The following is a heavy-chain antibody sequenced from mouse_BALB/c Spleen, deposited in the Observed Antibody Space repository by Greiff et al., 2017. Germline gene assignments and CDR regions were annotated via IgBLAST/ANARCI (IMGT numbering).Heavy chain of an antibody. Sequence: VQLKESGGGLVKPGGSLKLSCAASGFTFSDYYMYWVRQTPEKRLEWVATISDGGSYTYYPDSVKGRFTISRDNAKNNLYLQMSSLKSEDTAMYYCAREGDDYYFDYWGQGTTLTVSS. D-gene: IGHD2-4*01. CDR3: AREGDDYYFDY. CDR2: ISDGGSYT. J-gene: IGHJ2*01. CDR1: GFTFSDYY. V-gene: IGHV5-4*02.